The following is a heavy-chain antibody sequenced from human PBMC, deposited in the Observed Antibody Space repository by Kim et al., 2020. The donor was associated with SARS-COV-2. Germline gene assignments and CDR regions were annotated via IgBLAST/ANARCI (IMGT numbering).Heavy chain of an antibody. J-gene: IGHJ4*02. Sequence: GGSLRLSCGVYGFTFRNYWMSWVRQAPGKGLEWVANIKEDGSVKQYVDSVKGRFTISRDNARNSLYLQMNSLRADDTAVYYCARYGILSYTSSWDYWGPGSLVTVSS. V-gene: IGHV3-7*03. CDR2: IKEDGSVK. D-gene: IGHD6-13*01. CDR1: GFTFRNYW. CDR3: ARYGILSYTSSWDY.